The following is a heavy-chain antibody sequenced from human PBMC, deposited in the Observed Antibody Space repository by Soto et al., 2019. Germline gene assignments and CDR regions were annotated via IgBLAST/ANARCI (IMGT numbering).Heavy chain of an antibody. CDR2: ISYDGSNK. Sequence: QVQLVESGGGVVQPGRSLRLSCAASGFTFSSYAMHWVRQAPGKGLEWVAVISYDGSNKYYADSVKGRFTISRDNSKNTLYLQMNSLRAEDTAVYYCASPGYSYGYTGYYWGQGTLVTVSS. J-gene: IGHJ4*02. D-gene: IGHD5-18*01. CDR3: ASPGYSYGYTGYY. CDR1: GFTFSSYA. V-gene: IGHV3-30-3*01.